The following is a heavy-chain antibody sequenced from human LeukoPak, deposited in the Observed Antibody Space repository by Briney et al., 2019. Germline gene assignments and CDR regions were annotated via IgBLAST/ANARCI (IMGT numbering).Heavy chain of an antibody. CDR3: AIEGRSSWLRDRYYFDY. J-gene: IGHJ4*02. CDR1: GGTFSSYA. CDR2: IIPIFGTA. V-gene: IGHV1-69*06. D-gene: IGHD6-13*01. Sequence: SVKVSCKASGGTFSSYAISWVRQAPGQGLEWMGGIIPIFGTANYAQKFQGRVTITADKSTSTAYMELSSLRFEDTAVYYCAIEGRSSWLRDRYYFDYWGQGTLVTVSS.